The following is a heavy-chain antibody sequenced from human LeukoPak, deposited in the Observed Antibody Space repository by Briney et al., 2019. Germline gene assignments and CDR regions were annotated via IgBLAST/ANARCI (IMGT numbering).Heavy chain of an antibody. CDR2: IYYSGST. J-gene: IGHJ3*02. CDR1: GGSISSSSYY. D-gene: IGHD3-3*01. Sequence: SETLSLTCTVSGGSISSSSYYWGWIRQPPGKGLEWIGSIYYSGSTYYNPSLKSRVTISVDTSKNQFSLKLSSVTAADTAVYYCARSTYYDFWSGYLTRIRNAFDIWGQGTMVTVSS. V-gene: IGHV4-39*01. CDR3: ARSTYYDFWSGYLTRIRNAFDI.